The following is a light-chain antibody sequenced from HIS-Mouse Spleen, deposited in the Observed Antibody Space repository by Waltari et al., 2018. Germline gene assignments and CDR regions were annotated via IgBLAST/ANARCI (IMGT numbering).Light chain of an antibody. V-gene: IGLV2-23*01. Sequence: QSALTQPASVSGSPGQSITISCTGTSSDVGSYNLVSWYHQHPGKAPKLMIYWGSKRPSGVSHRFSGSKSGNTASLTIAGLQAEDEADYYCCSYAGSSTWVFGGGTKLTVL. J-gene: IGLJ3*02. CDR3: CSYAGSSTWV. CDR1: SSDVGSYNL. CDR2: WGS.